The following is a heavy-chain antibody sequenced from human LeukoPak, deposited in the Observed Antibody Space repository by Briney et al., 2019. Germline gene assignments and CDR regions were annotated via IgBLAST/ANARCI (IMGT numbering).Heavy chain of an antibody. J-gene: IGHJ5*02. CDR3: ARGRLSYYYDSRGWFDP. CDR2: INHSGST. Sequence: SETLSLTCAVYGGSFSGYYWSWIRQPPGKGLEWIGEINHSGSTNSNPSLKSRVTISVDTSKNQFSLMLSSVTAADTAVCYCARGRLSYYYDSRGWFDPWGQGTLVTLST. CDR1: GGSFSGYY. V-gene: IGHV4-34*01. D-gene: IGHD3-22*01.